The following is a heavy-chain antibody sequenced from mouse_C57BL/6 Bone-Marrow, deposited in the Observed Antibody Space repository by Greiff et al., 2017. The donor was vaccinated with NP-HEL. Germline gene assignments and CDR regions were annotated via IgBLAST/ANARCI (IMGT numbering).Heavy chain of an antibody. CDR2: IDPSDSYT. CDR1: GYTFTSYW. J-gene: IGHJ3*01. Sequence: VQLQQPGAELVKPGASVKLSCKASGYTFTSYWMQWVKQRPGQGLEWIGAIDPSDSYTNYNQKVKGKATLTGNTSSSPAYMQLSSLTSEDSADYCCAHYYYGSAYWGQGTLVTVSA. V-gene: IGHV1-50*01. D-gene: IGHD1-1*01. CDR3: AHYYYGSAY.